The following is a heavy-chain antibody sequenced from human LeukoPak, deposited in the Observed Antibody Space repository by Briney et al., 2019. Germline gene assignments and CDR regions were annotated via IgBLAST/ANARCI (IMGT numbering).Heavy chain of an antibody. J-gene: IGHJ4*02. CDR1: GFTFSSYW. V-gene: IGHV3-7*05. CDR2: IKQDGSEK. D-gene: IGHD3-9*01. Sequence: GGSLRLSCAASGFTFSSYWMSWVRQAPGKGLEWVANIKQDGSEKRYVDSVKGRFTISRDNPKNSLYLQMSSLKAEDTAVYYCARQGGDILTGYLDYWGQGTLVTVSS. CDR3: ARQGGDILTGYLDY.